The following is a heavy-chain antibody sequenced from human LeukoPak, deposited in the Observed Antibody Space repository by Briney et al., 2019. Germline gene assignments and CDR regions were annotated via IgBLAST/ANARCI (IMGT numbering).Heavy chain of an antibody. J-gene: IGHJ4*02. CDR2: IYYSGST. CDR3: ARGGTAMVPLDY. CDR1: GGSFSGYY. V-gene: IGHV4-34*01. D-gene: IGHD5-18*01. Sequence: PSETLSLTCAVYGGSFSGYYWSWIRQPPGKGLEWIGSIYYSGSTYYNPSLKSRVTISVDTSKNQFSLKLSSVTAADTAVYYCARGGTAMVPLDYWGQGTLVTVSS.